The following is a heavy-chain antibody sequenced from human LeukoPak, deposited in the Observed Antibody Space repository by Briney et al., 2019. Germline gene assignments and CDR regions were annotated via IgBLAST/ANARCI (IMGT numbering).Heavy chain of an antibody. CDR3: ARGGRWSTTMIVDY. CDR2: IWYDGSNK. J-gene: IGHJ4*02. CDR1: GFTFSSYG. V-gene: IGHV3-33*01. Sequence: GGSLRLSCAASGFTFSSYGMHWVRQAPGKGLEWVAVIWYDGSNKYYADSVKGRFTISRDNSKNTLYLQMDSLRAEDTAVYYCARGGRWSTTMIVDYWGQGTLVTVSS. D-gene: IGHD3-22*01.